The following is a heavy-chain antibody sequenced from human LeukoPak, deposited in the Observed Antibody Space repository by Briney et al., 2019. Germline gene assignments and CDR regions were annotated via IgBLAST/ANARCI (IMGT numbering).Heavy chain of an antibody. D-gene: IGHD4-11*01. V-gene: IGHV1-2*02. CDR2: INPNSGAT. CDR3: ARLRDYSASWRGSASRY. Sequence: ASVKVSCKTSGYTFGGYYIQWVRQAPRQGLEWMGWINPNSGATKYAQKFQGRVTLTRDTSINTAYMELSSLNINDTAVYYCARLRDYSASWRGSASRYWGQGTLVTVSS. J-gene: IGHJ4*02. CDR1: GYTFGGYY.